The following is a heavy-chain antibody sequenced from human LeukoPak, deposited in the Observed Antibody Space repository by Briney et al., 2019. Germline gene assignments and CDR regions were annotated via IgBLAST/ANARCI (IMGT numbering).Heavy chain of an antibody. CDR3: VTGSRGARLDY. CDR2: IRSKVDGETT. J-gene: IGHJ4*02. CDR1: GFTFTNFW. D-gene: IGHD3-10*01. V-gene: IGHV3-15*05. Sequence: GGSLRLSCAASGFTFTNFWMSWVRQAPGKGLEWVARIRSKVDGETTNYPAPLKGRVTISRDDLKNTLYLQMNNLKIEDTAVYYCVTGSRGARLDYWGQGTLVTVSS.